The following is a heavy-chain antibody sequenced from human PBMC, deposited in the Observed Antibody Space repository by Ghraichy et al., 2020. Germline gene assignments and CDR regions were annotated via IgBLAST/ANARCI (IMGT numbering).Heavy chain of an antibody. CDR1: EFTFSNYG. J-gene: IGHJ6*02. CDR2: ISYDGSQR. Sequence: GGSLRLSCAASEFTFSNYGMYWVRQAPGRGLEWVAVISYDGSQRYYADSVKGRFTISRDNSKNTLYLQVNSLRTEDTAVYYCAKDRRHYYVSGSSFGMDVWGQGPTVTVSS. D-gene: IGHD3-10*01. CDR3: AKDRRHYYVSGSSFGMDV. V-gene: IGHV3-30*18.